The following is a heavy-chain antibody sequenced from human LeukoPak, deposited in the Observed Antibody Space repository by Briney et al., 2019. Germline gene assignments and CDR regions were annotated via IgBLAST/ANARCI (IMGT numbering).Heavy chain of an antibody. CDR1: GFIFSDYY. V-gene: IGHV3-11*06. J-gene: IGHJ4*02. D-gene: IGHD6-13*01. CDR3: ARLHSTAAAGTYDY. Sequence: KPGGSLRLSCAASGFIFSDYYMTWIRQAPGKGLDWISYISTDSSFTSYADSVRGRFTVSRDNAKNSLYLQMNSLRAEDTAVYYCARLHSTAAAGTYDYWGQATLVTVSS. CDR2: ISTDSSFT.